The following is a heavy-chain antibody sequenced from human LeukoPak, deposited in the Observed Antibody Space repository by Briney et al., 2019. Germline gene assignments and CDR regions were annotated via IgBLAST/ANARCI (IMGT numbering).Heavy chain of an antibody. Sequence: SETLSLTCTVSGYSISSGYYWGWIRQPPGKGLEWIGSIYHSGSTYYNPSLKSRVTISVDTSKNQFSLKLSSVTAADTAVYYCARDFIAATAFDIWGQGTMVTVSS. CDR1: GYSISSGYY. D-gene: IGHD6-25*01. CDR2: IYHSGST. V-gene: IGHV4-38-2*02. CDR3: ARDFIAATAFDI. J-gene: IGHJ3*02.